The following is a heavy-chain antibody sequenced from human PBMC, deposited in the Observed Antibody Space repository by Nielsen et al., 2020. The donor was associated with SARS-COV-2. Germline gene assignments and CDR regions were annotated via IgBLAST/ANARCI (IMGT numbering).Heavy chain of an antibody. CDR3: AREGGSYYVFWYFDL. D-gene: IGHD1-26*01. J-gene: IGHJ2*01. Sequence: ASVKVSCKASGYTFTDYYIHWVRQAPGQGLEWLGWINLKTGDTNYAQKFQGRVTMTRDTSITTAYMELSGLKSDDTAVYYCAREGGSYYVFWYFDLWGRGSLVSVSS. V-gene: IGHV1-2*02. CDR1: GYTFTDYY. CDR2: INLKTGDT.